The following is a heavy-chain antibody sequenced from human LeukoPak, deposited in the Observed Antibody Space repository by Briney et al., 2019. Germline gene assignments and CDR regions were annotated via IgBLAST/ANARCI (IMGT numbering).Heavy chain of an antibody. CDR3: AKDYGLREYYFDY. D-gene: IGHD4-17*01. J-gene: IGHJ4*02. CDR2: ISWNSGSI. CDR1: GFTFDDYA. V-gene: IGHV3-9*01. Sequence: QPGRSLRLSCAASGFTFDDYAMHWVRQAPGKGLEWVSGISWNSGSIGYADSVKGRFTISRDNAKNSLYLQMNSLRAEDTALYYCAKDYGLREYYFDYWDQGTLVTVSS.